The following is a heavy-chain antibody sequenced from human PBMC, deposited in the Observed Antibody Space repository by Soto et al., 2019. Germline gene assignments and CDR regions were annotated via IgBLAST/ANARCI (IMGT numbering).Heavy chain of an antibody. CDR3: ARQTTVTTENWQINWFDP. CDR1: GGSISSSSYY. V-gene: IGHV4-39*01. D-gene: IGHD4-4*01. Sequence: SETLSLTCTVSGGSISSSSYYWGWIRQPPGKGLEWIGSIYYSGSTYYNPSLKSRVTISVDTSKNQFSLKLSSVTAADTAVYYCARQTTVTTENWQINWFDPWGQGTLVTVSS. CDR2: IYYSGST. J-gene: IGHJ5*02.